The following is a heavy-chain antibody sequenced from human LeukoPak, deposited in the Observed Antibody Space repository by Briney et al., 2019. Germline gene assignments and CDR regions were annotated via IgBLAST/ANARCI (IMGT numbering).Heavy chain of an antibody. CDR1: GYTFTGYN. CDR3: ARDPVPLGYCSGGSCYTQFDP. CDR2: INPNSGGT. D-gene: IGHD2-15*01. Sequence: ASVKVSCKASGYTFTGYNMHWVRQAPGQGLGWMGRINPNSGGTNYAQKFQGRVTMTRDTSISTAYMELSRLRSDDTAVYYCARDPVPLGYCSGGSCYTQFDPWGQGTLVTVSS. J-gene: IGHJ5*02. V-gene: IGHV1-2*06.